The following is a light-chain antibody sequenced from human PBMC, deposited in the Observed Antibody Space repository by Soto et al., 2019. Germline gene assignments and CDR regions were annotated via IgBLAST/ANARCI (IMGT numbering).Light chain of an antibody. CDR2: GAS. CDR3: QHFASSRWP. Sequence: EIVLTQSPGTLSLSPGERATLSCWSSQSVSGTYLAWYQQKPGQAPRLLIYGASSRATGIPARFSGSVSGTDFTLTISRLEPEDFAVYYWQHFASSRWPFGQGTKVEIK. V-gene: IGKV3-20*01. J-gene: IGKJ1*01. CDR1: QSVSGTY.